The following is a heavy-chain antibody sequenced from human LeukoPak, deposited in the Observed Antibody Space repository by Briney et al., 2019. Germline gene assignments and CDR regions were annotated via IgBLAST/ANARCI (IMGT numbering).Heavy chain of an antibody. CDR2: IYYSGST. J-gene: IGHJ5*02. V-gene: IGHV4-39*07. CDR1: GGSISSSSYY. Sequence: SETLSLTCTVSGGSISSSSYYWGWIRQPPGKGLEWIGSIYYSGSTYYNPSLKSRVTISVDTSKNQFSLKLSSVTAADTAVYYRARVYETFNWFDPWGQGTLVTVSS. CDR3: ARVYETFNWFDP. D-gene: IGHD3-3*01.